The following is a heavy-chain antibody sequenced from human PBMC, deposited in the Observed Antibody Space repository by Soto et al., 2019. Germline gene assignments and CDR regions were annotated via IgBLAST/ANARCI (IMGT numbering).Heavy chain of an antibody. V-gene: IGHV4-30-4*01. CDR1: VGSISSGDYY. J-gene: IGHJ6*02. CDR3: ARGDGLYTRFLFGMDV. Sequence: TLSLTCTVSVGSISSGDYYWSWIRQPPGKGLEWIGYIYYSGSTYYNPSLKGRVTISVDTSKNQFSLKLSSVTAADTAVYYCARGDGLYTRFLFGMDVWGQGTTVTVSS. D-gene: IGHD2-8*01. CDR2: IYYSGST.